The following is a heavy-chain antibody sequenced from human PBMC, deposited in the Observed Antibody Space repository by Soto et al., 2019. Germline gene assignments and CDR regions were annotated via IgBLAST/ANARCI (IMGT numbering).Heavy chain of an antibody. J-gene: IGHJ6*02. CDR2: ISYDGSNK. CDR3: ARYCSGGSCYVYYYYYGMDV. V-gene: IGHV3-30-3*01. D-gene: IGHD2-15*01. CDR1: GFTFSSYA. Sequence: GGSLRVSCTASGFTFSSYAMHWVRQAPGKGLEWVAVISYDGSNKYYADSVKGRFTISRDNSKNTLYLQMNSLRAEDTAVYYCARYCSGGSCYVYYYYYGMDVWGQGTTVTVSS.